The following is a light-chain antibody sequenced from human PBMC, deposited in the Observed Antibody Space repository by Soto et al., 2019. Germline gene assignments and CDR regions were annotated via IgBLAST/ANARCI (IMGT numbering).Light chain of an antibody. CDR3: QQRKIWPPLT. CDR2: DAS. CDR1: QSVSSY. V-gene: IGKV3-11*01. J-gene: IGKJ4*01. Sequence: EIVLTQSPATLSLSPGERATLSCRASQSVSSYLAWYQQKPGQAPRLLIYDASNRATGIPARFSGSGSGTDFTLTISSLEPEDFAVYYCQQRKIWPPLTFGGGTKVEIK.